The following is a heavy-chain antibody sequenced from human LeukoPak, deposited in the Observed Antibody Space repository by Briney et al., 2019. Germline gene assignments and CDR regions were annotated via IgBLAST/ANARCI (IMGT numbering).Heavy chain of an antibody. CDR1: GFTFSSYW. J-gene: IGHJ5*02. Sequence: GGSLRLSCAPSGFTFSSYWMTSVRQAPGKGLEWVANIKQDGSEEYYVDSVKGRFTIFKDNAKNSLYLQMNSLRAEDTAVYYCARGPGPLIAAAGDNWFDPWGQGTLVTVSS. CDR3: ARGPGPLIAAAGDNWFDP. D-gene: IGHD6-13*01. CDR2: IKQDGSEE. V-gene: IGHV3-7*01.